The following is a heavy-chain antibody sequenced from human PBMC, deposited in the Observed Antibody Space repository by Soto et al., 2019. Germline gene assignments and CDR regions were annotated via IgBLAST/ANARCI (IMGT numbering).Heavy chain of an antibody. Sequence: QVQLQESGPGLVKPSQTLSLTCTVSGGSISSGGYYWSWIRQHPGKGLEWIGYIYYSGSTYYNPSLNSLVTISVDTSKNQFPLKLSSATAADTAVYYCARAEYDDSSGYWGHFDYWGQGTLVTVSS. V-gene: IGHV4-31*01. CDR1: GGSISSGGYY. J-gene: IGHJ4*02. D-gene: IGHD3-22*01. CDR3: ARAEYDDSSGYWGHFDY. CDR2: IYYSGST.